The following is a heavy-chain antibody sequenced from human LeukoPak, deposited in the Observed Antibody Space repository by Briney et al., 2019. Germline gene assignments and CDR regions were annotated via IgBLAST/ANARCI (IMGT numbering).Heavy chain of an antibody. CDR1: GGSISNYY. CDR2: IYYSGST. Sequence: PSETLSLTCTVSGGSISNYYWSWIRQPPGKGLEWIGYIYYSGSTNYNPSLESRLTISVDTSKNQFSLKLGSVTAADTAVYYCARDANYDILTGYRSEGYYYYYMDVWGKGTTVTVSS. V-gene: IGHV4-59*12. CDR3: ARDANYDILTGYRSEGYYYYYMDV. D-gene: IGHD3-9*01. J-gene: IGHJ6*03.